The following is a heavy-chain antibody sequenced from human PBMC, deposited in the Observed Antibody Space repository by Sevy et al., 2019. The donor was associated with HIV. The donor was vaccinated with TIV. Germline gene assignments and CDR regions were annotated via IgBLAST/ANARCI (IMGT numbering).Heavy chain of an antibody. V-gene: IGHV3-21*01. J-gene: IGHJ4*02. Sequence: GGSLRLSCAASGFTFSSYSMNWVRQAPGKGLEWVSSISSSSSYIYYADSVKGRFTISRDNANDSLYLQMNSLRAEDTAVYYCPRTPLTMIVVVPLDYWGQGTLVTVSS. CDR1: GFTFSSYS. CDR3: PRTPLTMIVVVPLDY. CDR2: ISSSSSYI. D-gene: IGHD3-22*01.